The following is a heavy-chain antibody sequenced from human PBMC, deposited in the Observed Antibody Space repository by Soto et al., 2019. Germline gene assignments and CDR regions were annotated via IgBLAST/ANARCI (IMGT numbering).Heavy chain of an antibody. CDR2: IYPSGST. V-gene: IGHV4-4*07. J-gene: IGHJ5*02. CDR3: VRMGSYDFWSCYPAYNWFDP. Sequence: QVQLQESGPGLVKTSETLSLTCTVSGGSISSYYWSWIWQPAGKGLEWIGRIYPSGSTNYNPSLKRGVTVAVDTSKNQYALELSSVTGADTGVYYCVRMGSYDFWSCYPAYNWFDPWGQGTLVAVSS. CDR1: GGSISSYY. D-gene: IGHD3-3*01.